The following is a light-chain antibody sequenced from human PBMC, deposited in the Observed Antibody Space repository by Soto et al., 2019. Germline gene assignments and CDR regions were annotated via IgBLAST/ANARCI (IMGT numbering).Light chain of an antibody. CDR2: WAS. J-gene: IGKJ4*01. CDR1: QSVLYSSNNKNY. Sequence: DIVMTQSPDSLAVSLGERATINCKSSQSVLYSSNNKNYLAWYQQKPGQPPKLLIYWASTRESGVPDRFSGSGSGTDFTLTISSLPAEDVAVYYCQQYYSTPLTFGGGTKVEIQ. V-gene: IGKV4-1*01. CDR3: QQYYSTPLT.